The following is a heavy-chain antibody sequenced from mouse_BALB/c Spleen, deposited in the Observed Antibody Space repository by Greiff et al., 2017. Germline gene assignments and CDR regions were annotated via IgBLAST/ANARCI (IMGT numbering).Heavy chain of an antibody. Sequence: EVKLMESGPGLVKPSQSLSLTCTVTGYSITSDYAWNWIRQFPGNKLEWMGYISYSGSTSYNPSLKSRISITRDTSKNQFFLQLNSVTTEDTATYYCARSGSGPYYWGQGTTLTVSS. J-gene: IGHJ2*01. V-gene: IGHV3-2*02. CDR1: GYSITSDYA. D-gene: IGHD3-1*01. CDR3: ARSGSGPYY. CDR2: ISYSGST.